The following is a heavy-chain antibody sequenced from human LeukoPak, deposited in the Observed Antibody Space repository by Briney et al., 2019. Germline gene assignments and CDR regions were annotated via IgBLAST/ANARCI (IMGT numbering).Heavy chain of an antibody. J-gene: IGHJ6*03. CDR2: ISSSGSTI. CDR1: GFTFSSYE. D-gene: IGHD3-10*01. Sequence: PGGSLRLSCAASGFTFSSYEMNWVRQAPGKGLEWVSYISSSGSTIYYADSVKGRFTISRDNAKNSLYLQMNSLRAEDTAVYYCARAGAGARAYYYYYMDVWGKGTTVTVSS. CDR3: ARAGAGARAYYYYYMDV. V-gene: IGHV3-48*03.